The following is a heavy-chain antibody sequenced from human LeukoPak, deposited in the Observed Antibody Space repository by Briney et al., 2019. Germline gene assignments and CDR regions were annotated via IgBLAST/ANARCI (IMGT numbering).Heavy chain of an antibody. CDR2: ISANNGNT. D-gene: IGHD1-26*01. CDR3: ARFGNSGSYSY. V-gene: IGHV1-18*01. J-gene: IGHJ4*02. Sequence: ASVTVSCKASGYSFTTYGISWVRQAPGQGLEWMGWISANNGNTKYAQKLQGRVTMTTDTSTSTVYMELRSLRSDDTAVYYCARFGNSGSYSYWGQGTLVTVSS. CDR1: GYSFTTYG.